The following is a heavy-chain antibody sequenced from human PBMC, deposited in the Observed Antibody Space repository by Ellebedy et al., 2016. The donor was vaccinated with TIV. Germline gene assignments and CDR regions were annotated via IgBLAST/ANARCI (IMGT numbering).Heavy chain of an antibody. CDR2: IYYSGST. CDR3: ARDRPGGGGSGHYYYGMDV. J-gene: IGHJ6*02. V-gene: IGHV4-39*07. Sequence: SETLSLTXTVSGGSISRSSYYWGWLRQPPGKGLEWIASIYYSGSTYYNPSLKSRVNISVDTSKNQFSLKLSTVTAADTAVYYCARDRPGGGGSGHYYYGMDVWGQGTTVTVSS. D-gene: IGHD2-15*01. CDR1: GGSISRSSYY.